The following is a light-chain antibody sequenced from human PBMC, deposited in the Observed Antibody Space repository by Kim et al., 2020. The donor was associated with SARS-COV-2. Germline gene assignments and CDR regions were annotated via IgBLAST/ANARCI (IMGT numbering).Light chain of an antibody. CDR1: TSSLGRHS. CDR2: RNN. CDR3: AAWDDSLSVVL. Sequence: GLSVTIPLFGGTSSLGRHSLFWYQNVPGTAPKHLIYRNNERPSGVPARFSASKSVTAAALAISGLRSDDEADYYCAAWDDSLSVVLFGGGTQLTVL. J-gene: IGLJ2*01. V-gene: IGLV1-47*01.